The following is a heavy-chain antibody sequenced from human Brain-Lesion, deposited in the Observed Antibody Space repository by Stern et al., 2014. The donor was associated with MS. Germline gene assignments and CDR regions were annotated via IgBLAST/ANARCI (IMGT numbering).Heavy chain of an antibody. D-gene: IGHD2-15*01. Sequence: EMQLVESGGGLVQPGGSLRLSCAAPGFAFSSYWMSWVRQAPGKGLEWVATIKQDGSEEHYVDSVKDRFTISRDNAKKSLYLQMNSLRAEDTAVYYCARDCSGGSCYQTYYYYGMDVWGQGTTVTVSS. CDR2: IKQDGSEE. V-gene: IGHV3-7*01. J-gene: IGHJ6*02. CDR3: ARDCSGGSCYQTYYYYGMDV. CDR1: GFAFSSYW.